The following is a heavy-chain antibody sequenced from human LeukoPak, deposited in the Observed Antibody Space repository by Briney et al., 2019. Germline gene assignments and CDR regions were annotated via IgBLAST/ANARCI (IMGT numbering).Heavy chain of an antibody. CDR1: GGSISSYY. V-gene: IGHV4-59*01. CDR3: ARSFTYCSGGSCFSY. J-gene: IGHJ4*02. CDR2: ICYSGST. Sequence: PSETLSLTCTVAGGSISSYYWSWIRQPAGKGLEWIGNICYSGSTNYNPSLKSRVTISVDTSKSQYSLKLSSVTAADTAMYYCARSFTYCSGGSCFSYWGQGTLVTISS. D-gene: IGHD2-15*01.